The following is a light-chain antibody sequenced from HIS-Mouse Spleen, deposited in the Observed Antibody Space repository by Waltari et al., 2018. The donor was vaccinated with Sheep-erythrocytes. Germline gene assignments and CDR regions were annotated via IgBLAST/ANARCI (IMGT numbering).Light chain of an antibody. J-gene: IGLJ1*01. CDR2: DVS. CDR1: SSELGSYNY. Sequence: QSALTQPASVSGSPGQSITISCTGTSSELGSYNYVSGYQQHPGKAPKLMIYDVSKRPSGVPDRFSGSKSGNTASLTISGLQAEDEADYYCCSYAGSYNHVFATGTKVTVL. CDR3: CSYAGSYNHV. V-gene: IGLV2-11*01.